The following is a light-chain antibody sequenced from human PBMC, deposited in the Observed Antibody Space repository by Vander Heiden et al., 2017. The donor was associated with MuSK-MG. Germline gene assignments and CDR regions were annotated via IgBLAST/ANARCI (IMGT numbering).Light chain of an antibody. CDR2: EVS. J-gene: IGLJ3*02. CDR1: SSDVGYYNL. V-gene: IGLV2-23*02. Sequence: QSALTQPASVSGSPGQSITISCTGASSDVGYYNLVSWYQQHPGKAPKLMIYEVSERPSGVSNRFSGSKSGNTASLTISGLQAEDEADYYCCSYAGSSTFVFGGGTKVTV. CDR3: CSYAGSSTFV.